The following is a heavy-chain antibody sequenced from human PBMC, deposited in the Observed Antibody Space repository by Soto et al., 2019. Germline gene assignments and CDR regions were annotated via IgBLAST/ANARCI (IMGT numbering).Heavy chain of an antibody. CDR1: GFTFSRYG. CDR3: ARDPSEGRVGNWFES. CDR2: ISSSTSYV. J-gene: IGHJ5*01. Sequence: PGGSRRRSCAASGFTFSRYGMNWLRQAPGKGLEWVASISSSTSYVYYADSVKGRFSTSRDNAKNILYLEMYALRTEDTAVYYCARDPSEGRVGNWFESWGQGTLVTVSS. V-gene: IGHV3-21*01. D-gene: IGHD2-2*01.